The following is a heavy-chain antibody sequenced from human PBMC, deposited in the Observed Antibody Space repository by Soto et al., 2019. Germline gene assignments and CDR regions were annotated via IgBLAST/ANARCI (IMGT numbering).Heavy chain of an antibody. V-gene: IGHV4-59*01. J-gene: IGHJ4*02. D-gene: IGHD6-19*01. CDR2: IYYSGST. CDR3: ASTEGYSSGLDY. CDR1: GGSISSYY. Sequence: SETLSLTCTVSGGSISSYYWSWIRQPPGKGLEWIGYIYYSGSTNYNPSLKSRVTISVDTSKNQFSLKLSSVTAADTAVYYCASTEGYSSGLDYWGQGTLVTSPQ.